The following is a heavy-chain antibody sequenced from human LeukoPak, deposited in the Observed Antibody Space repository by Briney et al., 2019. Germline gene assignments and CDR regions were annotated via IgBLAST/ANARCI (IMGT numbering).Heavy chain of an antibody. J-gene: IGHJ4*02. CDR3: AKARGGMTGIDY. D-gene: IGHD3-10*01. CDR1: GFTFDDYT. Sequence: GGSLRLSCAASGFTFDDYTMHWVRQAAGKGLKWVSLISWDGGSTYYADSVKGRFTISRDNSKNSLYLQMNSLRAEDTVVYYCAKARGGMTGIDYWGQGTLVTVSS. V-gene: IGHV3-43*01. CDR2: ISWDGGST.